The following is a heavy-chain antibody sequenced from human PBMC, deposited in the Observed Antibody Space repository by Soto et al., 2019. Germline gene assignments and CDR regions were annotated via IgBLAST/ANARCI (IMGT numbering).Heavy chain of an antibody. V-gene: IGHV4-38-2*01. CDR1: GYSISSGYY. D-gene: IGHD5-12*01. CDR3: ARVMATIRRAFDI. J-gene: IGHJ3*02. CDR2: IYHSGST. Sequence: SETLSLTCAVSGYSISSGYYWGWIRQPPGKGLEWIGSIYHSGSTYYNPSLKSRATISVDTSKNQFSLKLSSVTAADTAVYYCARVMATIRRAFDIWGQGTMVTVSS.